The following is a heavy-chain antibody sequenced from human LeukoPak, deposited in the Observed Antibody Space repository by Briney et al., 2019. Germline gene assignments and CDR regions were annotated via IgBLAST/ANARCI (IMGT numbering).Heavy chain of an antibody. CDR3: VRHARVGWQMTLDH. CDR1: GYGFTNYW. J-gene: IGHJ5*02. Sequence: GGSLLISCKASGYGFTNYWVGWVRQRPGKGLEGMGIIHPTESQTCYGASGQGHITLSVDKSNSTPYLQWSSLKAPDTSFYYRVRHARVGWQMTLDHWGQGTLVSVSS. CDR2: IHPTESQT. V-gene: IGHV5-51*01. D-gene: IGHD6-19*01.